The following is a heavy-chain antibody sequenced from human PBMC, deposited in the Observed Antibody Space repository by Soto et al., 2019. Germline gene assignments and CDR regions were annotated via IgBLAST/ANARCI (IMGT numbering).Heavy chain of an antibody. CDR2: IIPIFGTA. CDR3: ASSGYGGNSRFFGY. Sequence: SVKGSCKASGGTFSGYPISWVRQAPGQGLEWMGGIIPIFGTANYAQKFQGRVTITADKSTSTAYMELSSLRSEDTAVYYCASSGYGGNSRFFGYWGQGTLVTVSS. V-gene: IGHV1-69*06. J-gene: IGHJ4*02. CDR1: GGTFSGYP. D-gene: IGHD4-17*01.